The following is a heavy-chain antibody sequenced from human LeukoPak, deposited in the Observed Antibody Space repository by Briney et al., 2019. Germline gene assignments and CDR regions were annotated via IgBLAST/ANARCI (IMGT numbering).Heavy chain of an antibody. Sequence: SETLSLTCTVSGDSMTSSNHYWVWIRQPPGKGLEWIGSIYYGGSTYYNPSLKSRVTISQDTSKNQFSLKVKTVTAADTAVYHCARRSHCTGDSCYPVWGQGTTVTVSS. J-gene: IGHJ6*02. CDR2: IYYGGST. V-gene: IGHV4-39*01. CDR3: ARRSHCTGDSCYPV. CDR1: GDSMTSSNHY. D-gene: IGHD2-15*01.